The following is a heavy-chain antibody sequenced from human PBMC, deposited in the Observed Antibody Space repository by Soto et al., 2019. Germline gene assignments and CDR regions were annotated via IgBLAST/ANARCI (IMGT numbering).Heavy chain of an antibody. Sequence: GGSLRLSCAASGFTVSSTYMSWVCQAPGKGLEWVSVIYSGGSTYYADSVKGRFTISRDNSKNTLYLQMNSLRAEDTAVYYCAKSTPTWQQLVPMPDYWGQGTLVTVSS. CDR2: IYSGGST. D-gene: IGHD6-13*01. CDR1: GFTVSSTY. CDR3: AKSTPTWQQLVPMPDY. J-gene: IGHJ4*02. V-gene: IGHV3-53*01.